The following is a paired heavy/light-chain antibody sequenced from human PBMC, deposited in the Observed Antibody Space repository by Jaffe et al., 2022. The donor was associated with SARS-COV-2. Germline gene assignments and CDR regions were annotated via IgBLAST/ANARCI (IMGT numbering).Light chain of an antibody. CDR3: QQSSDGLT. CDR1: QSMRNF. V-gene: IGKV1-39*01. J-gene: IGKJ3*01. Sequence: DIQMTQSPSSLSASVGDRVTITCRASQSMRNFVNWYQQKPGKAPNLLIYTISRLRSGVPLRFSARGSGTEFSLTISSLQPEDFATYYCQQSSDGLTFGPGTKV. CDR2: TIS.
Heavy chain of an antibody. Sequence: QVQLQQSGPGLVKPSETLSLTCTVSGGYLSMYHWSWIRQSPGKGLEWIGSIYYTGTTTYNASLKSRITLSVDTSENQFSLTLRSVTAADAAVYFCARYTGNLGRHFDYWGQGILVIVSS. D-gene: IGHD1-26*01. V-gene: IGHV4-59*08. CDR1: GGYLSMYH. CDR3: ARYTGNLGRHFDY. CDR2: IYYTGTT. J-gene: IGHJ4*02.